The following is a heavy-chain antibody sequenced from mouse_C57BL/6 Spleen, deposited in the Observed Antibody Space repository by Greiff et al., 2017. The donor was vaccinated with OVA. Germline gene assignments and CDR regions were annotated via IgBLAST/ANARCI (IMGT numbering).Heavy chain of an antibody. CDR3: ARTKTIWDEGYAMDY. D-gene: IGHD4-1*01. CDR1: GYSFTGYY. Sequence: EVQLQQSGPELVKPGASVKISCKASGYSFTGYYMNWVKQSPEKSLEWIGEINPSTGGTTYNQKFKAKATLTVDKSSSTAYMQLKSLTSEDSAVYYCARTKTIWDEGYAMDYWGQVTSVTVSS. V-gene: IGHV1-42*01. J-gene: IGHJ4*01. CDR2: INPSTGGT.